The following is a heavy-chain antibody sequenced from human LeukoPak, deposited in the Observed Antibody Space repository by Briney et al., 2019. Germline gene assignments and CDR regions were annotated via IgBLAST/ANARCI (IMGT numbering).Heavy chain of an antibody. CDR3: ARGAGYSSSWYFDY. Sequence: GGSLRLSCAAFGFTFSSYSMNWVRQAPGKGLEWVSSISSSSSYIYYADSVKGRFTISRDNAKNSLFLQMNSLSAEDTAVYYCARGAGYSSSWYFDYWGQGTLVTVSS. CDR2: ISSSSSYI. J-gene: IGHJ4*02. D-gene: IGHD6-13*01. CDR1: GFTFSSYS. V-gene: IGHV3-21*01.